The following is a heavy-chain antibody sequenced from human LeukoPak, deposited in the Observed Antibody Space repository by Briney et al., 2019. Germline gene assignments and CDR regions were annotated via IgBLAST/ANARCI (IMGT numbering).Heavy chain of an antibody. CDR3: AKQRAPALIDY. V-gene: IGHV4-39*01. Sequence: PSETLSLTCTVSGGSISSSSYYWGWIRQPPGKGLEWIGSIYYSGSTYYNPSLQSRVTISVDTSKNQFSLKLSSVTAADTAVYYCAKQRAPALIDYWGQGTLVTVSS. D-gene: IGHD1-26*01. CDR2: IYYSGST. CDR1: GGSISSSSYY. J-gene: IGHJ4*02.